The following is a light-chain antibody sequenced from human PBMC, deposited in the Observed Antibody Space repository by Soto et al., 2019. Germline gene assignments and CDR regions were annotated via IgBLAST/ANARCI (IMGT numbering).Light chain of an antibody. J-gene: IGKJ1*01. Sequence: DIQMTQSPSTLSSSVGDSVTITCRASQTVTKWLAWYQQKPGKAPRLLIYDASSLESGVPSRFSGSGSGTEFTLTISSLQPDDFVTYYCQQYNSYWTFGQGTKVEIK. CDR2: DAS. CDR1: QTVTKW. V-gene: IGKV1-5*01. CDR3: QQYNSYWT.